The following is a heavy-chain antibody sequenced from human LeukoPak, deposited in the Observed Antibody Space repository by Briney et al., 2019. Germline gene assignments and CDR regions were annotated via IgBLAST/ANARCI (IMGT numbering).Heavy chain of an antibody. J-gene: IGHJ3*02. CDR1: GFTFDDYA. CDR2: INADGNIT. V-gene: IGHV3-74*01. Sequence: GRSLRLSCAASGFTFDDYAMHWVRQAPGRGLVWVSRINADGNITNYADSVKGRFTISRDNTKNTLYLQMNSLRAEDTAVYYCAPDAFDIWGQGTMVTVSS. CDR3: APDAFDI.